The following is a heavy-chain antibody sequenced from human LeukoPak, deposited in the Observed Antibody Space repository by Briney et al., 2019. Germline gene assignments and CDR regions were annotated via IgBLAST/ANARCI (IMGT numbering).Heavy chain of an antibody. Sequence: GGSLRLSCAASGFPFSSYWMHWVRQVPGKGLLWVSRINSDGSATIYADSVRGRFTISRDNAKNTLYLQMSGLRVEDTAVYHCASDTPYYGMDVWGQGTTVTVSS. CDR2: INSDGSAT. CDR3: ASDTPYYGMDV. J-gene: IGHJ6*02. V-gene: IGHV3-74*01. CDR1: GFPFSSYW.